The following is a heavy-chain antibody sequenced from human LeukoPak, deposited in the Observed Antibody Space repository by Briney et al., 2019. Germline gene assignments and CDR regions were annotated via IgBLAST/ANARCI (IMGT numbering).Heavy chain of an antibody. CDR1: GGSIRSSYYY. D-gene: IGHD6-13*01. J-gene: IGHJ5*02. V-gene: IGHV4-39*01. Sequence: SETLSLTCTVSGGSIRSSYYYWGWIRQPPGKGLEWIGSIYDSGSTYYNPSLKSRVTISVDTSKNQFSLKLSSVTAADTAVYYCARVTTRRSSAAGYNWFDPWGQGTLVTVSS. CDR2: IYDSGST. CDR3: ARVTTRRSSAAGYNWFDP.